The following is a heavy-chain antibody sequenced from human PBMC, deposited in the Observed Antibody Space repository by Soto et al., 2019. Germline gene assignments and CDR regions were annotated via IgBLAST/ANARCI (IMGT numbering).Heavy chain of an antibody. J-gene: IGHJ4*02. CDR2: INPNSGGT. D-gene: IGHD3-22*01. V-gene: IGHV1-2*02. CDR3: ASDSRGYYLYYFDY. Sequence: CWKSSGYTIASCYRQWVQQANGQGLEWMGWINPNSGGTNYAQKFQGRVTMTRDTSISTAYMELSRLRSDDTAVYYCASDSRGYYLYYFDYWGQGNLVNGSA. CDR1: GYTIASCY.